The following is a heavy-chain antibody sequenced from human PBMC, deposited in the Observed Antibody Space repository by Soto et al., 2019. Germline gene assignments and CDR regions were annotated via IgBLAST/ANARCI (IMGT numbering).Heavy chain of an antibody. CDR1: GFTFSDYY. Sequence: QVQLVESGGGLVKPGGSLRLSCAAFGFTFSDYYMSWIRQAPGKGLEWVSYITSGSTIYYADSVKGRFTISRDNAKNSLYLQINSLRAEDTAVYYCAASRGYDYVVYWGQGTLVTVSS. CDR3: AASRGYDYVVY. J-gene: IGHJ4*02. D-gene: IGHD5-12*01. V-gene: IGHV3-11*01. CDR2: ITSGSTI.